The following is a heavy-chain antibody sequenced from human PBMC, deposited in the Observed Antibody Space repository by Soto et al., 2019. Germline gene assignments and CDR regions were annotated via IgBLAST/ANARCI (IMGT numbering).Heavy chain of an antibody. D-gene: IGHD1-26*01. V-gene: IGHV3-23*01. CDR1: GFTFSSYA. CDR3: AENPGLYGGSAYFDY. CDR2: ISGGGGDT. J-gene: IGHJ4*02. Sequence: PGGSLRLSCAASGFTFSSYAMHWVRQAPGKGLEWVSTISGGGGDTYYADSVKGRFTVSRDSSKNTLYLQISSLRAEDTAVYYCAENPGLYGGSAYFDYWGLGTLVTVSS.